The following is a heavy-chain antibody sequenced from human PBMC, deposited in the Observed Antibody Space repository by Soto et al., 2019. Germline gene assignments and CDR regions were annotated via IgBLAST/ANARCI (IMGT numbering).Heavy chain of an antibody. J-gene: IGHJ6*02. CDR1: GFTVSIHY. CDR2: IYSGGST. D-gene: IGHD5-12*01. CDR3: ARFFDGSYYYGMDV. V-gene: IGHV3-53*01. Sequence: LRLSGAASGFTVSIHYMSWVRQAPGKGLEWVSVIYSGGSTYYADSVKGRFTISRDNSKNTLYLQMNSLRAEDTAVYYCARFFDGSYYYGMDVWGQGTTVTVSS.